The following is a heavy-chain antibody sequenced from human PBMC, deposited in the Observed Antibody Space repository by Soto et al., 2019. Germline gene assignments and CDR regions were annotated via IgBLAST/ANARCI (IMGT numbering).Heavy chain of an antibody. Sequence: QVQLAQSGGEVKKPGASVRVSCKASGYTFISYGISWVRQAPGQGLEWMGWISPYNGNTNYAHSFQGRVSMSKDTSASTAYMELRSLISDDTAVYYYARNSQKWLVVAFDIWGQGTMVTVSS. J-gene: IGHJ3*02. D-gene: IGHD6-19*01. V-gene: IGHV1-18*01. CDR1: GYTFISYG. CDR2: ISPYNGNT. CDR3: ARNSQKWLVVAFDI.